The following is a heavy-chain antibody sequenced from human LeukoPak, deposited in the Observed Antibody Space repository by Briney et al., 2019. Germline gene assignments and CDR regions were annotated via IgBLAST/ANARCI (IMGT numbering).Heavy chain of an antibody. D-gene: IGHD3-9*01. CDR3: ARVYIAGMTGHYSLDY. CDR2: ISSNGAST. V-gene: IGHV3-64*01. CDR1: GFAFRLYA. J-gene: IGHJ4*02. Sequence: PGGSLRLSCAASGFAFRLYAMQWVRQAPGKGLEYVSGISSNGASTNYGSSVRGRFTISRDNSKTTLYLQMGSLRPEDMAVYYCARVYIAGMTGHYSLDYWGQGTLLTVSS.